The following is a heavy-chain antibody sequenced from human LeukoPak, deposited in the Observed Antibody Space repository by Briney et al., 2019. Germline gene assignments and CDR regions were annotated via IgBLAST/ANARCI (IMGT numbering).Heavy chain of an antibody. CDR3: ARARVVVAASYNWFDP. V-gene: IGHV4-31*03. D-gene: IGHD2-15*01. J-gene: IGHJ5*02. CDR2: IYYSGST. CDR1: GGSISSGGYY. Sequence: PSQTLSLTCTVSGGSISSGGYYWSWIRQHPGQGLEWIGYIYYSGSTYYNPSLKSRVTISVDTSKNQFSLKLSSVTAADTAVYYCARARVVVAASYNWFDPWGQGTLVTVSS.